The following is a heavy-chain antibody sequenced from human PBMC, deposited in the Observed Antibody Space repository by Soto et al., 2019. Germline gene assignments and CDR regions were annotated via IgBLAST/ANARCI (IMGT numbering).Heavy chain of an antibody. D-gene: IGHD3-16*02. Sequence: PGGSLRLSWAASGFTFSNYAMHWVRQAPGQGLEWAAVVSYDGSDKYYADSVRGRFTISRDNSQNTLFLQMTSLRPEDTAVYYCTGGRITFGGVIGLFDYRGKGTLVTVSS. CDR2: VSYDGSDK. J-gene: IGHJ4*02. CDR1: GFTFSNYA. V-gene: IGHV3-30-3*01. CDR3: TGGRITFGGVIGLFDY.